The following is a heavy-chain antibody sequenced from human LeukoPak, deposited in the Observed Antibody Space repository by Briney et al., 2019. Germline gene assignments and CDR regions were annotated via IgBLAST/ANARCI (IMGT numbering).Heavy chain of an antibody. Sequence: PGGSLRLSCGASGFTFSSYWMHWVRQAPGKGLEWVSAISGSGGSTYYADFVKGRFTISRDNSKNTLYLQMNSLRAEDTAIYYCARDIGSRYDSWGQGTLVTVSS. V-gene: IGHV3-23*01. CDR3: ARDIGSRYDS. D-gene: IGHD5/OR15-5a*01. CDR2: ISGSGGST. CDR1: GFTFSSYW. J-gene: IGHJ4*02.